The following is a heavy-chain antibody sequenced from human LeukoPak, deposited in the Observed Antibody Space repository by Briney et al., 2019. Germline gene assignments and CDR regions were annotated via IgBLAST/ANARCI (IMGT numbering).Heavy chain of an antibody. D-gene: IGHD3-22*01. V-gene: IGHV3-30*02. Sequence: GGSLRLSCAASGFIFSSYGMHWVRQAPGKGLEWVAFIRYDGSNKYYADSVKGRFTISRDNSKNTLYLQMNSLRAEDTAVYYCAKDGYYYDSSGPEDDYWGQGTLVTVSS. J-gene: IGHJ4*02. CDR1: GFIFSSYG. CDR3: AKDGYYYDSSGPEDDY. CDR2: IRYDGSNK.